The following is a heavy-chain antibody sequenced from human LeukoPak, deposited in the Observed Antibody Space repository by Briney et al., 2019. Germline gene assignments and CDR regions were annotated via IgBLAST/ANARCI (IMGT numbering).Heavy chain of an antibody. J-gene: IGHJ4*02. Sequence: PGGSLRLSCAASGFTFSSYAMHWVRQAPGKGLEWVAVISYDGSNKYYADSVKGRCTISRDNSNNTLYLQMNSLRAEDTAVYYCARDLGDYYGSGSYSYYFDYWGQGTLVTVSS. V-gene: IGHV3-30*04. CDR3: ARDLGDYYGSGSYSYYFDY. CDR2: ISYDGSNK. D-gene: IGHD3-10*01. CDR1: GFTFSSYA.